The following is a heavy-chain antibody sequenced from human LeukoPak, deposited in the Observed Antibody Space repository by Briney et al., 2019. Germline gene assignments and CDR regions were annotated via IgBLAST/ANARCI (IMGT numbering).Heavy chain of an antibody. CDR2: IYSSGNT. CDR1: GGSISTTNYY. J-gene: IGHJ5*02. V-gene: IGHV4-39*01. Sequence: SETLSLTCTVSGGSISTTNYYWGWIRQSPGRDLEWIGSIYSSGNTYYNPSLESRVTISVDTSKNQLSLKLTSATAADTSVYYCARHSGLRSPFDPWGQGTLVTVSS. CDR3: ARHSGLRSPFDP. D-gene: IGHD3-3*01.